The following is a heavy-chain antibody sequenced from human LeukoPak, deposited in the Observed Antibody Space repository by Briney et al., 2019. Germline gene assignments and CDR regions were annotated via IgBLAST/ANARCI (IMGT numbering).Heavy chain of an antibody. D-gene: IGHD6-19*01. J-gene: IGHJ4*02. V-gene: IGHV3-7*04. CDR1: GFTFSSYW. Sequence: GGSLRLSCAASGFTFSSYWMSWVRQTPGKGLEWVANIKQDGSEKYYVDSVKGRFAISRDNAKNSLYLQMNSLRAEDTAVYYCARGIAVAVNDYWGQGTLVTVSS. CDR3: ARGIAVAVNDY. CDR2: IKQDGSEK.